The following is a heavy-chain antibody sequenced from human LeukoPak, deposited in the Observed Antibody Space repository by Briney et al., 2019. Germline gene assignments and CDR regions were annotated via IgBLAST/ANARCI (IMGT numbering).Heavy chain of an antibody. D-gene: IGHD2-15*01. J-gene: IGHJ5*02. V-gene: IGHV4-39*01. CDR3: ARQDCSGADCYILNWFDP. CDR1: GGSISSSSYY. Sequence: ASETLSLTCTVSGGSISSSSYYWRWIRQPPGKGLEWIGSIYYRGSTYYSPSLKSRVTISVDTSKNQFSLKLSSVTAADTAVYYCARQDCSGADCYILNWFDPWGQGTLITVCS. CDR2: IYYRGST.